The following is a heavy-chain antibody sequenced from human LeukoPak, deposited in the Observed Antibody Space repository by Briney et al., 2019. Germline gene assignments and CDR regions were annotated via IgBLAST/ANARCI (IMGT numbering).Heavy chain of an antibody. D-gene: IGHD6-13*01. CDR3: ARAVARYSSSWYDY. CDR1: GYSISSGYY. CDR2: IYHSGST. J-gene: IGHJ4*02. V-gene: IGHV4-38-2*02. Sequence: SETLSLTCTVSGYSISSGYYWGWIRQPPGKGLAWIGSIYHSGSTYYNPSLKSRVTISVDTSKNQFSLKLSSVTAADTAVYYCARAVARYSSSWYDYWGQGTLVTVSS.